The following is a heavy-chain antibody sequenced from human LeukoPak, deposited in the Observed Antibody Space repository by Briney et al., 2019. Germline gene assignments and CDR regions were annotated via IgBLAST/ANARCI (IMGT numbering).Heavy chain of an antibody. CDR1: GFTFSSYA. D-gene: IGHD1-26*01. Sequence: GGSLRLSCAASGFTFSSYAMSWVRQAPGKGLEWVSGISGSGSTTSYADSVKGRFTISRDNAKNSLYLQRNSLRAEDMALYYCAKVSCGSYYWGLQSNSRCYFDYWGQGTLVTVSS. J-gene: IGHJ4*02. V-gene: IGHV3-23*01. CDR3: AKVSCGSYYWGLQSNSRCYFDY. CDR2: ISGSGSTT.